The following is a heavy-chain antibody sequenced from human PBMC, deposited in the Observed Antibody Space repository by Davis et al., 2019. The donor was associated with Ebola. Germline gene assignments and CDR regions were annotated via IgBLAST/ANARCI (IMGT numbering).Heavy chain of an antibody. Sequence: PGGSLRLSCEASGFTFRNYWMSWVRQAPGKGLEWVANINGDGSEKYYVDSVKGRFTISRDNAKNSLYLQMNSLRAEDTAVYYCARDHRWYAFDYWGQGTLVTVSS. J-gene: IGHJ4*02. D-gene: IGHD6-13*01. CDR1: GFTFRNYW. CDR3: ARDHRWYAFDY. CDR2: INGDGSEK. V-gene: IGHV3-7*01.